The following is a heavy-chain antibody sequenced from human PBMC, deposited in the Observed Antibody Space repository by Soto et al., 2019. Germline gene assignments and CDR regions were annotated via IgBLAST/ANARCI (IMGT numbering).Heavy chain of an antibody. J-gene: IGHJ4*02. V-gene: IGHV3-30*18. D-gene: IGHD4-17*01. CDR1: GFTFSSYG. CDR3: AKDYGGNSDAFDY. CDR2: ISYDGSNK. Sequence: QVQLVESGGGVVQPGRSLRLSCAASGFTFSSYGMHWVRQAPGKGLEWVAVISYDGSNKYYADSVKGRFTISRDNSKNTRYQQMNSLRAEDTAVYYCAKDYGGNSDAFDYWGQGTLVTVSS.